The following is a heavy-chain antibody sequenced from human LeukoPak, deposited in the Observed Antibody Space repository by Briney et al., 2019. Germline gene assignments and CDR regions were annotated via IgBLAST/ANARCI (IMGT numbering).Heavy chain of an antibody. J-gene: IGHJ2*01. Sequence: GGSLRLSCAASGFTFSSYWMHWVRQAPGKGLVWVSRINTDGSSTSYADSVKGRFTISRDNAKNTLYLQMNSLRAEDTAVYYCARDRLARGYDFWSGYYPTGYFDLWGRGTLVTVSS. V-gene: IGHV3-74*01. CDR2: INTDGSST. CDR3: ARDRLARGYDFWSGYYPTGYFDL. D-gene: IGHD3-3*01. CDR1: GFTFSSYW.